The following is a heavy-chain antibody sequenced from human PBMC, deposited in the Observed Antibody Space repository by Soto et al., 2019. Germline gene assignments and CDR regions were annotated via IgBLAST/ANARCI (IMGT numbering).Heavy chain of an antibody. CDR1: VYSFTSYD. CDR3: ARYFPSRDTRAFDL. D-gene: IGHD2-21*02. V-gene: IGHV1-8*01. Sequence: ASVKVSCKASVYSFTSYDIEWVRQAAGQGFEWMGWMNANNGNTGYAQKFQGRVTFTRDTSISTAYMELSSLRSDDTAVYYCARYFPSRDTRAFDLWGQGTEVTVSS. J-gene: IGHJ3*01. CDR2: MNANNGNT.